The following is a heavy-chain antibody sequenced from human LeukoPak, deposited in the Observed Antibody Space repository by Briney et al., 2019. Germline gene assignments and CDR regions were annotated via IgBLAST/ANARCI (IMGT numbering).Heavy chain of an antibody. J-gene: IGHJ5*02. Sequence: ASVKVSCKASGYTFIGYYMHWVRQAPGQGLEWMGRINPSSGGTNYAQKFQGRVTMTRDTSISTAYVELSRLRHDDVAVYYCASERVRAAARQNNWFDPWGQGTLVTVSS. D-gene: IGHD6-13*01. CDR3: ASERVRAAARQNNWFDP. CDR2: INPSSGGT. CDR1: GYTFIGYY. V-gene: IGHV1-2*06.